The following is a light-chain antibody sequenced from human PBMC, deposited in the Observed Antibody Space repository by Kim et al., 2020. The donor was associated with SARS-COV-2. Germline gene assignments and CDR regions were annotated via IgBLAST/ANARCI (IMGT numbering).Light chain of an antibody. CDR3: QVWDGGSDLWV. CDR2: YDN. V-gene: IGLV3-21*04. CDR1: HIGSNS. Sequence: SYELTQPPSVSVAPGMTATITCGGDHIGSNSVHWYQQRPGQAPVLVIYYDNDRPSGIPERFSGSNSGSTATLAISRVEARDEADYYCQVWDGGSDLWVFGGGTQLTVL. J-gene: IGLJ3*02.